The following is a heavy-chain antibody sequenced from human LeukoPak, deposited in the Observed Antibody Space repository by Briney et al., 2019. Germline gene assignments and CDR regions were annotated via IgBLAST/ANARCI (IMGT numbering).Heavy chain of an antibody. J-gene: IGHJ4*02. CDR3: ARVPGGGLGWEMLAY. CDR2: ISADNGNT. D-gene: IGHD2-15*01. Sequence: ASVKVSCKASGYTFTSYGITWVRQAPGQGLEWMGWISADNGNTNYALKVQGRVTMTTDTSTSTAYMELRSLRSDDTAVYYCARVPGGGLGWEMLAYWGQGTLVTVSS. CDR1: GYTFTSYG. V-gene: IGHV1-18*01.